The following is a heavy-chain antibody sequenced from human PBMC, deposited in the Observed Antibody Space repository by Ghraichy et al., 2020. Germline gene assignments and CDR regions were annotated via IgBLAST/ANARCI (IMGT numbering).Heavy chain of an antibody. J-gene: IGHJ3*02. Sequence: ASVKVSCQASGYTFTSYDINWVRQATGQGLEWMGWMNPNSGNTVYAQNFQGRVTMTTNTSISTSYMELSTLRSEDTAVYYCARVDRIWTKGGPYAFEIWGQGTVVTVSS. D-gene: IGHD3/OR15-3a*01. CDR3: ARVDRIWTKGGPYAFEI. CDR1: GYTFTSYD. V-gene: IGHV1-8*01. CDR2: MNPNSGNT.